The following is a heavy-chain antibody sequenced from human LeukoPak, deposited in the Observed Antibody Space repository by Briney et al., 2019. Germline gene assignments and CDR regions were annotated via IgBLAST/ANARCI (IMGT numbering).Heavy chain of an antibody. J-gene: IGHJ4*02. Sequence: SETLPLTCTVSSGSISSSTYYWGWIRQPPGKGLEWIGDISYNGRTNYTPSLKSRVTISVDTSKNQFSLKLRFVTASDTAVYYCARRDIVATIDYWGQGTLITVSS. CDR2: ISYNGRT. CDR1: SGSISSSTYY. V-gene: IGHV4-39*01. CDR3: ARRDIVATIDY. D-gene: IGHD5-12*01.